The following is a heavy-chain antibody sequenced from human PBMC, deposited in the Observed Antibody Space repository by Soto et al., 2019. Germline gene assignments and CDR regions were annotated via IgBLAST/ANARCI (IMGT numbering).Heavy chain of an antibody. Sequence: QLQQWGAGLLKPSETLSLTCVVSGGSFSSYYYNWIRQSPGKGLEWIGEINDSGTNNYSPSLKDRVTMSLDTSNNQSYMKLTSVTAADTAVYYCARVGSNDWQGAYDFWGQGTMVTVSS. CDR2: INDSGTN. CDR3: ARVGSNDWQGAYDF. J-gene: IGHJ3*01. CDR1: GGSFSSYY. V-gene: IGHV4-34*01. D-gene: IGHD3-9*01.